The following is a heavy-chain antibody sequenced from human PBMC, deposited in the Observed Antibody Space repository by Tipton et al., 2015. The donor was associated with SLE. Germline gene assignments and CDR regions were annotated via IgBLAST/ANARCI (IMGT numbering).Heavy chain of an antibody. V-gene: IGHV3-48*01. CDR2: ITNVGSTI. CDR3: ASGLQHGFDL. CDR1: GLNFNVYS. J-gene: IGHJ4*02. Sequence: PRLSCVASGLNFNVYSMNWVRQAPGKGLEWVPYITNVGSTIHYADSVQGRFTVSRDNARNALYLQMNRLRAGDTAVYYCASGLQHGFDLWGQGLLVVFSS. D-gene: IGHD1-1*01.